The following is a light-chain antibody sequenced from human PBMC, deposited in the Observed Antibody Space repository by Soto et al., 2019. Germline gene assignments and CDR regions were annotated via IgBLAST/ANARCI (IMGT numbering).Light chain of an antibody. CDR2: RAF. Sequence: EIVMTQSPATLSVSPGERATLSCRASQSVSSNLAWYQQKPGQAPRLLIYRAFTRATGIPARFSGSWSGTEFTLTISSLQSEDFAVYYCQQYNNWAVFGGGTKVEIK. J-gene: IGKJ4*01. CDR3: QQYNNWAV. CDR1: QSVSSN. V-gene: IGKV3-15*01.